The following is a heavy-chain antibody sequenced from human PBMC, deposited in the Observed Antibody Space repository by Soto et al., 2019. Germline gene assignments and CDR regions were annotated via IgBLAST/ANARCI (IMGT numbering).Heavy chain of an antibody. CDR3: AKEAVGTTGRSNFDY. Sequence: PGGSLRLSCVASGFTFSSYAMSWVRQAPGKGLEWVSAISGSGGSTYYADSVKGQFTISRDNSKNTLYLQMNSLRAEDTAVYYCAKEAVGTTGRSNFDYWGQGTLVTVSS. J-gene: IGHJ4*02. CDR1: GFTFSSYA. D-gene: IGHD4-17*01. CDR2: ISGSGGST. V-gene: IGHV3-23*01.